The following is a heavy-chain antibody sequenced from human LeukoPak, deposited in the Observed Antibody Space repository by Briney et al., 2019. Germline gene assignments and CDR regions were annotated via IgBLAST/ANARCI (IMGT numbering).Heavy chain of an antibody. CDR1: GFTFSSYA. V-gene: IGHV4-34*01. D-gene: IGHD7-27*01. J-gene: IGHJ2*01. Sequence: GSLRLSCAASGFTFSSYAMSWVRQAPGKGLEWIGEINHSGSTNYNPSLKSRVTISVDTSKNQFSLKLSSVTAADTAVYYCARQVRWGSYFDLWGRGTLVTVSS. CDR3: ARQVRWGSYFDL. CDR2: INHSGST.